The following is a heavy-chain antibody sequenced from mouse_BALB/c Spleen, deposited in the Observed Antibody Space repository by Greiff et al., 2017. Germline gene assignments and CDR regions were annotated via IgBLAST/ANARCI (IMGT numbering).Heavy chain of an antibody. D-gene: IGHD2-10*01. CDR1: GFTFSSYA. CDR2: ISSGGSYT. Sequence: EVQLVESGGGLVKPGGSLKLSCAASGFTFSSYAMSWVRQSPEKRLEWVAEISSGGSYTYYPDTVTGRFTISRDNAKNTLYLEMSSLRSEDTAMYYCARDGNLLGGFAYWGQGTLVTVSA. J-gene: IGHJ3*01. V-gene: IGHV5-9-4*01. CDR3: ARDGNLLGGFAY.